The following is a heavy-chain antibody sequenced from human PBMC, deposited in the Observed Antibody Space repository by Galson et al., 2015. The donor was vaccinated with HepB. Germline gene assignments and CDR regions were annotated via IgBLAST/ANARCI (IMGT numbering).Heavy chain of an antibody. J-gene: IGHJ3*02. CDR3: GEIGDSDAFDI. V-gene: IGHV4-34*01. D-gene: IGHD4-17*01. CDR2: INHSGST. CDR1: GGSFSGYY. Sequence: ETLSLTCAVYGGSFSGYYWSWIRQPPGKGLEWIGEINHSGSTNYNPSLRSRVTISVDTSKNQFSLKLSSVTAADTAVYYCGEIGDSDAFDIWGQGTMVTVSS.